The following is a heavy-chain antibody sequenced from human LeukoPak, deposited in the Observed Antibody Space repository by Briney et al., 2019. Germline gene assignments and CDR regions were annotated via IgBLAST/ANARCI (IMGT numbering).Heavy chain of an antibody. D-gene: IGHD2/OR15-2a*01. CDR2: INHSGST. V-gene: IGHV4-34*10. Sequence: SETLSLTCAVYGGSFSGYYWSWIRQPPGKGLEWIGEINHSGSTNYNPSLKSRITLSVDTSKNHFSLRLTSVTVADTAVYYCARFFPPPGDAFDIWGQGTMVTVSS. J-gene: IGHJ3*02. CDR1: GGSFSGYY. CDR3: ARFFPPPGDAFDI.